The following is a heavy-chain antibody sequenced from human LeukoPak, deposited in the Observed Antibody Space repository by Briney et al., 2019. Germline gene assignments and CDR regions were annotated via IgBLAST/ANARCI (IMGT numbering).Heavy chain of an antibody. J-gene: IGHJ4*02. Sequence: ASVKVSCKASGYTFTSYGISWVRQAPGQGLEWMGWISAYNGNTNYAQKLQGRVTMTRNTSISTAYMELSSLRSEDTAVYYCARRITYYYDSSGYSRYYFDYWGQGTLVTVSS. CDR1: GYTFTSYG. V-gene: IGHV1-18*01. CDR2: ISAYNGNT. CDR3: ARRITYYYDSSGYSRYYFDY. D-gene: IGHD3-22*01.